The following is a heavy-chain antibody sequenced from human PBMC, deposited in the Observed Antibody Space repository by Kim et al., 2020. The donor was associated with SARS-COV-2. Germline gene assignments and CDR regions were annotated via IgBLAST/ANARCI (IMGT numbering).Heavy chain of an antibody. CDR3: TRDLQMTRAIYTYFYGMDV. J-gene: IGHJ6*02. CDR2: ISGGGKTT. CDR1: GFTFSDYE. Sequence: GGSLRLSCVASGFTFSDYEMTWVRQSPGMGLEWVSFISGGGKTTHYADSAKGRFTISRDNAKNSLYLELNTLRAEDTAVYYCTRDLQMTRAIYTYFYGMDVWGQGTTVTVSS. D-gene: IGHD3-16*01. V-gene: IGHV3-48*03.